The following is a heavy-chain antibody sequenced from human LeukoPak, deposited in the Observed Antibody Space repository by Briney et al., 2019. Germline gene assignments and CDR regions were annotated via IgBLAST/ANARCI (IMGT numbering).Heavy chain of an antibody. D-gene: IGHD2-2*01. Sequence: PGDSLKISCKASGYTFASFWIAWVRQVPGKGLEWMGIIYPDDSETRYSPSFRGRVTFSADESITTAYLQWSSVEASDTAVYYCARHETSYHYLTSTNVPLGLHYWGQGTLVSVSS. CDR1: GYTFASFW. CDR3: ARHETSYHYLTSTNVPLGLHY. V-gene: IGHV5-51*01. CDR2: IYPDDSET. J-gene: IGHJ4*02.